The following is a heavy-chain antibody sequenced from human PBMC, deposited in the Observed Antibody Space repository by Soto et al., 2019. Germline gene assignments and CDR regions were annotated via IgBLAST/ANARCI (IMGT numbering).Heavy chain of an antibody. D-gene: IGHD3-10*01. Sequence: QVQLQESGPGLVKPSETLSLTCTVSGGSISSYYWSWIRQPAGKGLEWIGRIYTSGSTNYNPSLKSRVTMSLDTSKNQFSLKLSSVTAADTGVYYCARGGITMVRGVIGDWYYGMDVWGQGTTVTVSS. V-gene: IGHV4-4*07. J-gene: IGHJ6*02. CDR1: GGSISSYY. CDR3: ARGGITMVRGVIGDWYYGMDV. CDR2: IYTSGST.